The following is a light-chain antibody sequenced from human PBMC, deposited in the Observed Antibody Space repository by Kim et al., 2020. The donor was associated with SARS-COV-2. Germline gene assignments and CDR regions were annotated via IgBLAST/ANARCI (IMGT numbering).Light chain of an antibody. CDR3: LQHNNYPLT. CDR2: GAR. V-gene: IGKV1-17*01. CDR1: QEIRND. J-gene: IGKJ5*01. Sequence: ASLVERVTRPCPARQEIRNDVGSYQHRPERAPKRLIYGARSVQSVVPSRFSGSVSGTEYTLSLTTLRPEVFAPHFCLQHNNYPLTCGQGAQLEIK.